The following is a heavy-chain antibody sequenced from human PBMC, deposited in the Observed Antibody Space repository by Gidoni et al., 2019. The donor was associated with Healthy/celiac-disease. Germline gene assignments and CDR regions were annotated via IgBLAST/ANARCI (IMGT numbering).Heavy chain of an antibody. CDR2: ISCRGGST. D-gene: IGHD7-27*01. J-gene: IGHJ3*02. V-gene: IGHV3-23*01. Sequence: EVQLLESGGGLVQHGGSRRLAFAAAGFTFSSYAMSWVRQAPGKGLEWGSAISCRGGSTYYADSVKGRFTISRDNSKNTLYLQMNSLRAEDTAVYYCAKLWSVNWGYGDAFDIWGQGTMVTVSS. CDR1: GFTFSSYA. CDR3: AKLWSVNWGYGDAFDI.